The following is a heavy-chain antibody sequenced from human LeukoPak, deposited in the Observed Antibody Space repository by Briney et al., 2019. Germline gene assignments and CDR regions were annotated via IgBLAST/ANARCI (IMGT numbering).Heavy chain of an antibody. J-gene: IGHJ6*03. Sequence: SETLSLTCTVSGGSISSGGYYWSWIRQHPGKGLEWIGYIYYSGSTYYNPSLKSRVTISVDTSKNQFSLKLSSVTAADTVVYYCARDTMGYYYYMDVWGKGTTVTVSS. CDR2: IYYSGST. CDR3: ARDTMGYYYYMDV. V-gene: IGHV4-31*03. D-gene: IGHD3-10*01. CDR1: GGSISSGGYY.